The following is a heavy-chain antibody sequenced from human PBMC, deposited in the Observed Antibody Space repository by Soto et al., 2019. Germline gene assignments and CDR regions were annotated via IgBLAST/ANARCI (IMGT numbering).Heavy chain of an antibody. Sequence: AAVKVSCKSSGYSFTDYHIHWVRQAPGQGLEWLGRINPKSGGTSTAQKFQGWVTMTTDTSISTASMELTRLTSDDTAIYYCARGASTDCSNGGGSLLYNTVMDVWG. J-gene: IGHJ6*02. CDR3: ARGASTDCSNGGGSLLYNTVMDV. CDR2: INPKSGGT. D-gene: IGHD3-3*01. CDR1: GYSFTDYH. V-gene: IGHV1-2*04.